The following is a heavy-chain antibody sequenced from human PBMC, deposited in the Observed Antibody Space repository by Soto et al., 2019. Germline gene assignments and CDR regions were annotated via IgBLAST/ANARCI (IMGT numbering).Heavy chain of an antibody. D-gene: IGHD4-17*01. CDR3: ARDPATVNPDFDY. CDR1: GFTFSDYY. CDR2: ISSSGSTI. J-gene: IGHJ4*02. V-gene: IGHV3-11*01. Sequence: GGSLRLSCAASGFTFSDYYMSWIRQAPGKGLEWVSYISSSGSTIYYADSVKGRFTISRDNAKNSLYLQMNSLRAEDTAVYYCARDPATVNPDFDYWGQGTLVTAPQ.